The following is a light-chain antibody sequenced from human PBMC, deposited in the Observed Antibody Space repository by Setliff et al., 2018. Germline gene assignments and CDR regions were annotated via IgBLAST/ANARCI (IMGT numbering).Light chain of an antibody. Sequence: QSALTQPRSVSGSPGQSVTISCTGASRDVGAYNYVSWYQQHPGKVPKLMIYDVTKRPSGVPDRFSGSKSGNTASLTVSGLQAEDEADYYCSSYTGISTYVFGTGTKVTVL. CDR1: SRDVGAYNY. V-gene: IGLV2-11*01. CDR3: SSYTGISTYV. CDR2: DVT. J-gene: IGLJ1*01.